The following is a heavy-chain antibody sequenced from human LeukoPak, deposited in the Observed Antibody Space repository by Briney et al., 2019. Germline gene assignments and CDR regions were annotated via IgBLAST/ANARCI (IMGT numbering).Heavy chain of an antibody. CDR2: INPSGGST. D-gene: IGHD5-18*01. CDR3: ARDGGGYSYGLSVFDY. CDR1: GGTFGSYA. J-gene: IGHJ4*02. V-gene: IGHV1-46*01. Sequence: ASVKVSCKASGGTFGSYAISWVRQAPGQGLEWMGIINPSGGSTSYAQKFQGRVTMTRDTSTSTVYMELSSLRSEDTAVYYCARDGGGYSYGLSVFDYWGQGTLVTVSS.